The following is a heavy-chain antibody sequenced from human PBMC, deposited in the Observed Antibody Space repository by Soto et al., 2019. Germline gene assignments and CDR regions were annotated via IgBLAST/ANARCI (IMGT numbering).Heavy chain of an antibody. J-gene: IGHJ1*01. D-gene: IGHD3-3*01. Sequence: PGRSLRLSCAASGVTFISYWMSWVRQAPGEGLEWVTNKKKDGSEKYNVDSVKGLFTISRDNAKNSLYLQMNSLRAEDTAVYYCARGRFMGPWGQGTLVTVSS. CDR3: ARGRFMGP. CDR1: GVTFISYW. CDR2: KKKDGSEK. V-gene: IGHV3-7*01.